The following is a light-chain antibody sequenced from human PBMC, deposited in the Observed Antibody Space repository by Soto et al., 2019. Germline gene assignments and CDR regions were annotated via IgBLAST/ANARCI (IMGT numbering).Light chain of an antibody. J-gene: IGKJ5*01. V-gene: IGKV3-20*01. CDR1: QNVDSNY. Sequence: EIVLTQSPGTLSLSPGEGATLSCRASQNVDSNYLAWYQQKPGQAPRLLIYGAFSRATGIPDRFSGGGSGTDFTLTISRLEPEDSATYFCQQLNSYPQTFGQGTRLEIK. CDR3: QQLNSYPQT. CDR2: GAF.